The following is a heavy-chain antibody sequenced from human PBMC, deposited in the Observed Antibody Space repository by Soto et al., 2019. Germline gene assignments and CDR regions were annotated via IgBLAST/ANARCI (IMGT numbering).Heavy chain of an antibody. V-gene: IGHV3-30-3*01. CDR3: ARPRTPFYYDSSGYPIDY. CDR1: GFTFSSYA. J-gene: IGHJ4*02. D-gene: IGHD3-22*01. Sequence: GGSLRLSCAASGFTFSSYAMHWVRQAPGKGLEWVAVISYDGSNKYYADSVKGRFTISRDNSKNTLYLQMNSLRAEDTAVYYCARPRTPFYYDSSGYPIDYWGRGTLVTVSS. CDR2: ISYDGSNK.